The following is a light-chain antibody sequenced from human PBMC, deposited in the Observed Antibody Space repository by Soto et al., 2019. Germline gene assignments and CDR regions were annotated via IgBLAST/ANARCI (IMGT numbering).Light chain of an antibody. J-gene: IGKJ1*01. CDR1: QSVSSY. CDR3: QQYNNWRVT. Sequence: EIVLTQSPGTLSVSQGERAGLCCRASQSVSSYLAWYQQKPGKPPRILIYGASTRDTGIPARFSGSGSGTEFTLTISRLQPEDFEVYYCQQYNNWRVTFGQGTKVDIK. V-gene: IGKV3-15*01. CDR2: GAS.